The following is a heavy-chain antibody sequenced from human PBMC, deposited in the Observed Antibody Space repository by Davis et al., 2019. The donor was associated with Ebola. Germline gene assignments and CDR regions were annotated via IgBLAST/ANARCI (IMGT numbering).Heavy chain of an antibody. J-gene: IGHJ4*02. CDR1: GYSISSGYY. Sequence: PSETLFLTCTVSGYSISSGYYWGWIRQPPGKGLEWIGNIYHSGNTYYNPSLKSRVTISVDTSKNQFSLKLKSITAADTAVYYCARGGSPTMFKGVDEWGQGTLVTVAS. D-gene: IGHD3-10*02. CDR3: ARGGSPTMFKGVDE. CDR2: IYHSGNT. V-gene: IGHV4-38-2*02.